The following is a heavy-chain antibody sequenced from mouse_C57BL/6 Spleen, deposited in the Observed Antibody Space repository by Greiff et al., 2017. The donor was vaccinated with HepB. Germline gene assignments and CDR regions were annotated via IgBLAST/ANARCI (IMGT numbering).Heavy chain of an antibody. J-gene: IGHJ2*01. V-gene: IGHV1-19*01. Sequence: EVQLQESGPVLVKPGASVKMSCKASGYTFTDYYMNWVKQSHGKSLEWIGVINPYNGGTSYNQKFKGKATLTVDKSSSTAYMELNSLTSEDSAVYYCARSSDYGEGYFDYWGQGTTLTVSS. CDR1: GYTFTDYY. CDR2: INPYNGGT. D-gene: IGHD2-4*01. CDR3: ARSSDYGEGYFDY.